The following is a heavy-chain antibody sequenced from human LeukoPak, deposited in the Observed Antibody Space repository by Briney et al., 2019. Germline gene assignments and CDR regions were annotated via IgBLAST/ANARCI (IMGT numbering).Heavy chain of an antibody. CDR3: AKDMGYDSSGYFFDY. J-gene: IGHJ4*02. D-gene: IGHD3-22*01. V-gene: IGHV3-9*01. Sequence: LRLSCGASGFTFDDYTMHWVRQAPGKGLEWVSGISWNSGYIDYADSVKGRFTISRDNAKNSLYLEMNSLRAEDTALYYCAKDMGYDSSGYFFDYWGQGTLVTVSS. CDR2: ISWNSGYI. CDR1: GFTFDDYT.